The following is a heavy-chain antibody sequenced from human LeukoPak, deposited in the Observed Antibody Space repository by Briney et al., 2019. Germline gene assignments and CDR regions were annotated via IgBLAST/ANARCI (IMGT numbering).Heavy chain of an antibody. V-gene: IGHV3-48*01. J-gene: IGHJ4*02. CDR3: ASEYSGYSYGWDY. D-gene: IGHD5-18*01. Sequence: GGSLRLSCAASGFTFSSYSMNWVRQAPGKGLEWVSYISSSSSTIYYADSVKGRFTISRDNAKNSLYLQMNSLRAEDTAVYYCASEYSGYSYGWDYWGQGTLVTVSS. CDR1: GFTFSSYS. CDR2: ISSSSSTI.